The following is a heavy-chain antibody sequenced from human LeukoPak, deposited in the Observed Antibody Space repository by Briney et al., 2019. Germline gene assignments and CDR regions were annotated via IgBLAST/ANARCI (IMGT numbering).Heavy chain of an antibody. CDR1: GFTFRSYS. V-gene: IGHV3-21*04. D-gene: IGHD5-24*01. CDR2: IDPSSTYI. CDR3: ARGPQLTYFYYMDV. Sequence: GGSLRLSCAASGFTFRSYSMNWVRQAPGKGLEWVSAIDPSSTYIYYADSVKGRFTISRDNSKNTLYLQMNSLRAEDTAVYYCARGPQLTYFYYMDVWGKGTTVTVSS. J-gene: IGHJ6*03.